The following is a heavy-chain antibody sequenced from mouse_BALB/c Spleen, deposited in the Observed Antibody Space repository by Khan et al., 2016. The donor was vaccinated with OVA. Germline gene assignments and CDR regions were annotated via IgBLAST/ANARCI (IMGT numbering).Heavy chain of an antibody. CDR3: ARDGSRYNYAMDY. D-gene: IGHD2-3*01. CDR1: GYSITSDYA. J-gene: IGHJ4*01. Sequence: QLEESGPGLVKPSQSLSLTCTVTGYSITSDYAWNWIRQFPGNKLEWMGYIGYSGSTNYNPALKSRISITRDTSKNQFFLQLNSVTTEDTATYYCARDGSRYNYAMDYWGQGTSVTVSS. CDR2: IGYSGST. V-gene: IGHV3-2*02.